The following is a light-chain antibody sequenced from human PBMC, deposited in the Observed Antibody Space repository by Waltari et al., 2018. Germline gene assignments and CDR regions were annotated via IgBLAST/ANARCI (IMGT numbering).Light chain of an antibody. CDR3: GAWDTSLSAYV. CDR2: DND. Sequence: QSVLTQPPSVSAAPGQNVTISCPGSIPNIGATYVSWYHQLPGPAPKLLIYDNDERPSGIPDRFSGSKSGTSATLGITGLQTGDEADYYCGAWDTSLSAYVFGSGTKVTVL. V-gene: IGLV1-51*01. J-gene: IGLJ1*01. CDR1: IPNIGATY.